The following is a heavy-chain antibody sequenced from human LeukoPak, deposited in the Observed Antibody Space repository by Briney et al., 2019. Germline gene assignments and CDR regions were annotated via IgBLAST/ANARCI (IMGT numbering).Heavy chain of an antibody. CDR3: ARQYDSTAYSLDY. Sequence: GGSLRVSCAASGFTFSSYWMTWVRQAPGKGREWVANIKQDGSQQFYLDSVKGRFTISRDNAKESLFLQMNSLRDEDTAVYYCARQYDSTAYSLDYWGQGTLVTVSS. CDR2: IKQDGSQQ. J-gene: IGHJ4*02. D-gene: IGHD3-22*01. CDR1: GFTFSSYW. V-gene: IGHV3-7*01.